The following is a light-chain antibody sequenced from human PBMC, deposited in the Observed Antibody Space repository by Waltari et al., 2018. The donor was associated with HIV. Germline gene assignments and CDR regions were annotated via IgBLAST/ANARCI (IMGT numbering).Light chain of an antibody. V-gene: IGLV1-44*01. J-gene: IGLJ3*02. CDR2: NNN. Sequence: QSVLTQPPSASGTPGQRVTISCSGGSSNIGRDTENWYQHLPGTAPKLLIYNNNRGPPGGPDRVSGSKSGTSTTLAISGLQSEDESDYYCASWDGSLNGCVFGGGTKLTVL. CDR3: ASWDGSLNGCV. CDR1: SSNIGRDT.